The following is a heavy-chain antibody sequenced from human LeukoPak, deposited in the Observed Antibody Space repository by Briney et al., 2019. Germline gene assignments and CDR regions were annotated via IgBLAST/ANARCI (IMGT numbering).Heavy chain of an antibody. Sequence: SETLSLTCTVSGGSFSGYYWSWVRQPPGKGLEYIGYIYYSGSTNYNPSLKNRVTISVDTSKNQFSLKLNSVTAADTAVYYCAAGARWFYSWGQGTLVTVSS. J-gene: IGHJ5*01. CDR3: AAGARWFYS. CDR2: IYYSGST. V-gene: IGHV4-59*01. CDR1: GGSFSGYY. D-gene: IGHD6-13*01.